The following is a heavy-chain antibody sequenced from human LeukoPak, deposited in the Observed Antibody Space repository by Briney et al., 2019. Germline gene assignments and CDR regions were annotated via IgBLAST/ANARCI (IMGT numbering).Heavy chain of an antibody. D-gene: IGHD6-13*01. CDR1: GCTFSRSA. CDR3: RAAADLNDY. Sequence: GGSLRLSCAASGCTFSRSAMHWVRQASGKGLEWLGRIRSKADSYTTAYAASVKGRFIVSRDDSKNTAYLQLNSLKTEDTAVYYCRAAADLNDYWGQGTLVTVSS. V-gene: IGHV3-73*01. CDR2: IRSKADSYTT. J-gene: IGHJ4*02.